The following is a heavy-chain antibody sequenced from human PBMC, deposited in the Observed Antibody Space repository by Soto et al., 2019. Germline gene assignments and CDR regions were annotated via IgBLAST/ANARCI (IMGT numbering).Heavy chain of an antibody. CDR3: ASVKSRGNCSSTSCDAGGDYYYYYGMDV. V-gene: IGHV4-59*01. J-gene: IGHJ6*02. D-gene: IGHD2-2*01. CDR1: GGSISSYY. Sequence: QVQLQESGPGLVKPSETLSLTCTVSGGSISSYYWSWIRQPPGKGLEWIGYIYYSWSTNYNPSLKSRVTISVDTSKNHFSLKLSFVTAADTAVYYCASVKSRGNCSSTSCDAGGDYYYYYGMDVWGQGTTVTVSS. CDR2: IYYSWST.